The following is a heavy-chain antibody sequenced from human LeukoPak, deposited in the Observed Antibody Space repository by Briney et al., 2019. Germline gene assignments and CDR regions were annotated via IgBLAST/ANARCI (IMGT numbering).Heavy chain of an antibody. V-gene: IGHV3-21*01. Sequence: GGSLRLSCAASGFTFSSYSMNWVRQAPGKGLEWVSSISSSSSYIYYADSVKGRFTISRDNAKNSLYLQMNSLRAEDTAVYYCARLLVYYDSSGYYPLDYWGQGTLVTVSS. CDR1: GFTFSSYS. J-gene: IGHJ4*02. CDR2: ISSSSSYI. CDR3: ARLLVYYDSSGYYPLDY. D-gene: IGHD3-22*01.